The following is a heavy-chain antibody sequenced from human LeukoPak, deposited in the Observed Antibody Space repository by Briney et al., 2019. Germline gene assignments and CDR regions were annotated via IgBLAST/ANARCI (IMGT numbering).Heavy chain of an antibody. Sequence: PGGSLRLSCAASGFTFSSYSMNWVRQAPGKGLEWVSSISSSSSYIYYADSVKGRFTISRDNAKNSLYLQMNSLRAEDTAVYYCARLSVMKAVLGGFDYWGQGTLVTVSS. CDR1: GFTFSSYS. CDR2: ISSSSSYI. J-gene: IGHJ4*02. CDR3: ARLSVMKAVLGGFDY. D-gene: IGHD3-16*01. V-gene: IGHV3-21*01.